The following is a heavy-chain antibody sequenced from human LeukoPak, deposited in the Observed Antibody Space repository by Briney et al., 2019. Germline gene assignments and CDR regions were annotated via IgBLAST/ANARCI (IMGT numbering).Heavy chain of an antibody. CDR1: GGSSSVYY. CDR3: ARVEYQLLTWRHLGDY. D-gene: IGHD2-2*01. J-gene: IGHJ4*02. CDR2: INHSGST. Sequence: KPSKTLSLTCAVYGGSSSVYYWSWIRQPPGKGLEWIGEINHSGSTNYNPSLKSRVTMSVDTSKNQFSLKLTSVTAADTAVYYRARVEYQLLTWRHLGDYWGQGTLVTVSS. V-gene: IGHV4-34*01.